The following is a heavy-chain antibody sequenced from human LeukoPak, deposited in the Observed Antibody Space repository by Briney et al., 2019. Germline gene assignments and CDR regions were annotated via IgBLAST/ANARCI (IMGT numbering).Heavy chain of an antibody. CDR2: TYYRSKWYN. CDR1: GDSVSSNSS. D-gene: IGHD5-18*01. J-gene: IGHJ3*02. V-gene: IGHV6-1*01. CDR3: ARGGQGDGYSADEAFDI. Sequence: SQTLSLTCAISGDSVSSNSSWNWIRQSPSRGLEWLGRTYYRSKWYNDYVVSVKSRININPDTSKNQFSLQLNSGTPEDTAVYYCARGGQGDGYSADEAFDIWGQGTMVTVS.